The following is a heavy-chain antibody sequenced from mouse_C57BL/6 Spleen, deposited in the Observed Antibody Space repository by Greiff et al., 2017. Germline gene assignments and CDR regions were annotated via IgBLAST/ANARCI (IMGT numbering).Heavy chain of an antibody. V-gene: IGHV14-4*01. J-gene: IGHJ4*01. CDR2: IDPENGDT. CDR3: TAPITTVGGYYAMDY. Sequence: VQLKQSGAELVRPGASVKLSCTASGFTFKDDYMHWVKQRPEQGLEWIGWIDPENGDTEYASKFQGKATITADTSSNTAYLQLSSLTSEDTAVYYCTAPITTVGGYYAMDYWGQGTSVTVSS. CDR1: GFTFKDDY. D-gene: IGHD1-1*01.